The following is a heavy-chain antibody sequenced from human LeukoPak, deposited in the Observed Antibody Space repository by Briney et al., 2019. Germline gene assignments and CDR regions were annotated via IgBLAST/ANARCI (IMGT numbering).Heavy chain of an antibody. D-gene: IGHD3-22*01. V-gene: IGHV3-15*01. CDR3: TTDEYYDSSGYYYGLEFDY. J-gene: IGHJ4*02. CDR1: GFTFSNAW. CDR2: IKSKTDGGTT. Sequence: PGGSLRLSCVAPGFTFSNAWMCWVRQTPGKGLEWVGRIKSKTDGGTTDYTAPVKDRFTISRDDSKNTLYLQMNSLKTEDTAVYSCTTDEYYDSSGYYYGLEFDYWGQGTLVTVSS.